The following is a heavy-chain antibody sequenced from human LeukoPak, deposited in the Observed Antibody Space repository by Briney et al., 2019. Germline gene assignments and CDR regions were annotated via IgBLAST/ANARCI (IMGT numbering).Heavy chain of an antibody. V-gene: IGHV3-23*01. CDR1: GFTVSSNY. D-gene: IGHD3-3*01. CDR3: AKSLSSPAWSGQTDY. Sequence: GGSLRLSCAASGFTVSSNYMSWVRQAPGKGLEWVSAISGSGADTYYADSVKGRFTISRDNSKNTLYLQMNSLRAEDTAVYYCAKSLSSPAWSGQTDYWGQGTLVTVSS. J-gene: IGHJ4*02. CDR2: ISGSGADT.